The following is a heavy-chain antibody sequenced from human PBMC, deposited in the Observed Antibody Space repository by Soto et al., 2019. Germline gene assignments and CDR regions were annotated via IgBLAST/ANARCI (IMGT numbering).Heavy chain of an antibody. CDR3: ATEWVQYVVSGFYHFHY. D-gene: IGHD2-15*01. Sequence: QVQLVESGGGVVQLGTSLRLSCAASGFTLNTYAMHWVRQVPGKGLEWVAFISYNGKNKYYGNSVKGRFTISRDDSANTLYLQMSSLRSEDTAVYYCATEWVQYVVSGFYHFHYWGRGTLVTVSS. CDR2: ISYNGKNK. J-gene: IGHJ4*02. CDR1: GFTLNTYA. V-gene: IGHV3-30*15.